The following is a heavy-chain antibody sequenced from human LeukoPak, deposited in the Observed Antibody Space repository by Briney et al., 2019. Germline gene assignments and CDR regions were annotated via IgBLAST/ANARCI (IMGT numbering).Heavy chain of an antibody. CDR1: GFTFSSYS. J-gene: IGHJ4*02. V-gene: IGHV3-21*01. D-gene: IGHD5-24*01. CDR2: ITSGSSYI. CDR3: AREPLGGDCYNYPDY. Sequence: GGSLRLYCAASGFTFSSYSMNWVRQAPGKGLEWVSFITSGSSYIYYADSVRGRFTTSSDTTTTSLFLRRNSLRAEDTTWYYCAREPLGGDCYNYPDYWGQGTLVTVSS.